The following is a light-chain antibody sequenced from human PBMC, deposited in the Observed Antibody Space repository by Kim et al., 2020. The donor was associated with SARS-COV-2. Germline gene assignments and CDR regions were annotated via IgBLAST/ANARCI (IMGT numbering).Light chain of an antibody. V-gene: IGLV6-57*04. CDR2: EDD. J-gene: IGLJ2*01. Sequence: NFMLTQPHSVSESPGKTVTISCTRSSGSIDDNYVQWYQQRPGGVPTTVIYEDDQRPSGVYDRFSGSIDNSSNSASLTISGLRTEDEADYYCQSYNVLFGGGTQLTVL. CDR1: SGSIDDNY. CDR3: QSYNVL.